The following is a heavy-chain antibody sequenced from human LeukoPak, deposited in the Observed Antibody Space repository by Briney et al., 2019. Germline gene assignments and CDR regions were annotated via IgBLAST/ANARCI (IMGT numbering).Heavy chain of an antibody. V-gene: IGHV4-59*01. CDR2: IYYSGST. CDR1: GGSISSYY. Sequence: SETLSLTCTVSGGSISSYYWSWIRQPPGKGLEWIGYIYYSGSTNYNPSLKSRVTISVDTSKNQFSLKLSSVTAADTAVYYCARGRGYCSSTSCYGAVGGIWFDPWGQGTLVTVSS. J-gene: IGHJ5*02. D-gene: IGHD2-2*01. CDR3: ARGRGYCSSTSCYGAVGGIWFDP.